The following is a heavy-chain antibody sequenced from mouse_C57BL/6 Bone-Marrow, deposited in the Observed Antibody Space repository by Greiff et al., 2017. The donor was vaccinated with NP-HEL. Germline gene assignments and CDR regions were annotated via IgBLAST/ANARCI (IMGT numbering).Heavy chain of an antibody. D-gene: IGHD1-1*01. V-gene: IGHV8-8*01. CDR1: GFSLSTFGMG. CDR3: ARIAKDYGSSHWYFDV. CDR2: IWWDDDK. J-gene: IGHJ1*03. Sequence: QVTLKESGPGILQPSQTLSLTCSFSGFSLSTFGMGVGWIRQPSGKGLEWLAHIWWDDDKYYNPALKRRLTISKDTSKNQLFLKIANVDTADTATYYCARIAKDYGSSHWYFDVWGTGTTVTVSS.